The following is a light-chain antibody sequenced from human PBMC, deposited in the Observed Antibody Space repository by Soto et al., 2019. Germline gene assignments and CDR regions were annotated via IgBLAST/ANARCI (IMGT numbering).Light chain of an antibody. V-gene: IGKV1-5*01. CDR3: QQYAVYPWT. Sequence: DIQMTQSPSTLSASVGDRVTITCRASQSITTWLAWYQQKPGKAPKLLIYDASSLQSGVPSRFSGGGSGTDFTLTISSPQPDDFATFYCQQYAVYPWTFGQGTKVEI. CDR1: QSITTW. CDR2: DAS. J-gene: IGKJ1*01.